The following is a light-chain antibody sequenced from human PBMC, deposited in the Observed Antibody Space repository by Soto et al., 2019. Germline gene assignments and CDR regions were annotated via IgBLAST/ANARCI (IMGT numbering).Light chain of an antibody. J-gene: IGLJ1*01. CDR3: CSYAGSYV. V-gene: IGLV2-11*01. Sequence: QSALTQPRTASGSPGQSVTISCTGTSSDVGGYSYVSWYQQHPGKAPKLMIYDVSKRPSGVPDRFSGSKSGNTPSLTISGLQAEDEADYYCCSYAGSYVFGTGTKVTV. CDR1: SSDVGGYSY. CDR2: DVS.